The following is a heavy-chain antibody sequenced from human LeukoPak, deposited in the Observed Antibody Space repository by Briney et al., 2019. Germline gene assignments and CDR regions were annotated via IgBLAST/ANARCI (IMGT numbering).Heavy chain of an antibody. D-gene: IGHD2-21*02. CDR1: GGTFSSYA. CDR3: ARDRFAYCGGDCYSGGY. CDR2: IIPIFGTA. V-gene: IGHV1-69*05. J-gene: IGHJ4*02. Sequence: SVKVSCKASGGTFSSYAISWVRQAPGQGLEWMGGIIPIFGTANYAQKFQGRVTMTTDTSTSTAYMELRSLRSDDTAVYYCARDRFAYCGGDCYSGGYWGQGTLVTVSS.